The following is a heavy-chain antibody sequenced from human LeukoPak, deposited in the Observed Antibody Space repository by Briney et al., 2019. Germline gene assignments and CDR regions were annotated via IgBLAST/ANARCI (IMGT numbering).Heavy chain of an antibody. D-gene: IGHD3-16*02. CDR1: GFTFSSYA. CDR3: ANGGKYYDYVWGSYRYKSFDY. Sequence: PGGSLRLSCAASGFTFSSYAMSWVRQAPGKGLEWVSAISGSGGSTYYADSVKGRFTISRDNSKNTLYLQMNSLRAEDTAVYYCANGGKYYDYVWGSYRYKSFDYWGQGTLVTVSS. CDR2: ISGSGGST. V-gene: IGHV3-23*01. J-gene: IGHJ4*02.